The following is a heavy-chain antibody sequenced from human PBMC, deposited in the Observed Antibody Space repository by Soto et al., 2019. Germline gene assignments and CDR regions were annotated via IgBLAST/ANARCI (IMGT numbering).Heavy chain of an antibody. J-gene: IGHJ6*02. CDR1: GYTFTSYA. CDR3: ARDSQITMIVVVTAYGMDV. V-gene: IGHV1-18*01. CDR2: ISAYNGNT. Sequence: ASVKVSCKASGYTFTSYAISWVRQAPGQGLEWMGWISAYNGNTNYAQKLQGRVTMTTDTSTSTAYMELRSLRSDDTAVYYCARDSQITMIVVVTAYGMDVWGQGTTVTVSS. D-gene: IGHD3-22*01.